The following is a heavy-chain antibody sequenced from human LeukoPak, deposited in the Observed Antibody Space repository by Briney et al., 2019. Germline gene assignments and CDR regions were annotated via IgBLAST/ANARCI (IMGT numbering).Heavy chain of an antibody. CDR2: IYYSGST. Sequence: SETLSLTCTVSGGSISSYYWSWIRQPPGKGLEWIGYIYYSGSTNYNPSLKSRVTISVDTSKNQFSLKLSSVTAADTAVYYCARDFPTRGVGPRAGAFDIWGQGTMVTVSS. CDR3: ARDFPTRGVGPRAGAFDI. D-gene: IGHD3-3*01. J-gene: IGHJ3*02. CDR1: GGSISSYY. V-gene: IGHV4-59*01.